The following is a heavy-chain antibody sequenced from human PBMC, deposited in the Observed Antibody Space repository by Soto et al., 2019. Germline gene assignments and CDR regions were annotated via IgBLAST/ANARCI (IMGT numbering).Heavy chain of an antibody. Sequence: GGSLRLSCAASGFTVSSNYMSWVRQAPGKGLEWVSVIYSGGSRYYADSVKGRFTISRDNSKNTLYLQMNSLRAEDTAVYYCAKAEWYYDILTGPDYWGQGTLVTVSS. D-gene: IGHD3-9*01. CDR2: IYSGGSR. J-gene: IGHJ4*02. V-gene: IGHV3-66*01. CDR1: GFTVSSNY. CDR3: AKAEWYYDILTGPDY.